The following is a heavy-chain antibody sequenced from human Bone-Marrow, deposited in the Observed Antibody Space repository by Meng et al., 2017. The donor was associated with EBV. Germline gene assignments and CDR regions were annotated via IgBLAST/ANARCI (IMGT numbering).Heavy chain of an antibody. J-gene: IGHJ4*02. CDR1: GGSIRSSNW. CDR3: AAGFRELVRSRDY. Sequence: QGQLPESGPRLVKPSGTLSLTCVVSGGSIRSSNWWSWVRQPPGKGLEWIGEIFYGGSTNYNPSLESRVTISVDKSKNQFSLKLSSVTAADTAVYYCAAGFRELVRSRDYWGQGTLVTVSS. V-gene: IGHV4-4*02. CDR2: IFYGGST. D-gene: IGHD3-10*01.